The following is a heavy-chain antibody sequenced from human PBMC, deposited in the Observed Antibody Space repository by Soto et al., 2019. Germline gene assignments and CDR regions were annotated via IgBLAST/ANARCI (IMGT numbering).Heavy chain of an antibody. CDR1: GYIFTTYG. Sequence: ASVKVSCPASGYIFTTYGITWVRQAPGQGLEWMGWISAYNGDTNYAQSLQGRVTMTRDTSTSTVYMELSSLRSEDTAVYYCARERRRITIFGVSWFYPWGQGNLVTVYS. CDR3: ARERRRITIFGVSWFYP. CDR2: ISAYNGDT. J-gene: IGHJ5*02. V-gene: IGHV1-18*01. D-gene: IGHD3-3*01.